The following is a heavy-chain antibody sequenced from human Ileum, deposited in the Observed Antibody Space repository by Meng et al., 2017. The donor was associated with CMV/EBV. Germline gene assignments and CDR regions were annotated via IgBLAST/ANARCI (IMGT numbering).Heavy chain of an antibody. CDR1: CGSISSVDSY. CDR2: IFYSGGT. Sequence: LTCTVSCGSISSVDSYWRWLRQPPGKGTEWIGDIFYSGGTYSNPSLKSRVTISVDTSKNQFSLRLSSATAADTAVYYCARKSLNWFDLWGQGTLVTVSS. V-gene: IGHV4-30-4*08. J-gene: IGHJ5*02. CDR3: ARKSLNWFDL.